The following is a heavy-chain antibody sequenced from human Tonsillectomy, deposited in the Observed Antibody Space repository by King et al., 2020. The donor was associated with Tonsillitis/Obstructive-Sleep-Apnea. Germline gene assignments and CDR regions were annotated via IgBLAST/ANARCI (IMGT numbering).Heavy chain of an antibody. CDR3: AKDLSLVSGGFSGFDY. J-gene: IGHJ4*02. D-gene: IGHD2-15*01. Sequence: EVQLVESGGGLVQPGGSLRLSCAASGFTFSSYAMSWVRQAPGKGLEWVSAISGSGGSTYYADSVKGRFTISRDNSKNTLYLQMNSLRAEDTAVYYCAKDLSLVSGGFSGFDYWGQGTLVTVSS. V-gene: IGHV3-23*04. CDR2: ISGSGGST. CDR1: GFTFSSYA.